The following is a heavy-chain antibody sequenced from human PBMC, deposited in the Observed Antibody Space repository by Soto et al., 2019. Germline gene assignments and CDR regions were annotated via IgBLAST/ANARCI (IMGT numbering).Heavy chain of an antibody. V-gene: IGHV3-21*01. CDR1: GFTFRSSI. J-gene: IGHJ3*02. CDR2: ISSTGSYI. Sequence: WGSLRLSCATSGFTFRSSIINWFFQAPGKGLEWVSSISSTGSYIYYADSVKGRFTISRDNAKNSLYLQMNSLRAEDTAVYYCARDMVSYSSGWDFEIWVQGKMVT. CDR3: ARDMVSYSSGWDFEI. D-gene: IGHD6-19*01.